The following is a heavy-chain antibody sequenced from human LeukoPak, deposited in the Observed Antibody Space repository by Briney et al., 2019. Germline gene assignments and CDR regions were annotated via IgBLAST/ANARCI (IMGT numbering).Heavy chain of an antibody. V-gene: IGHV4-34*01. Sequence: SETLSLTCAVYGGSFSGYYWSWLRQPPGKGLEWIGEINHSGSTNYNPSLTSRVTISVDTSKNQFSLQLSSVTAADTAVYYCARRTRVRDIVLSRPNAFDIWGQGTMVTVSS. CDR1: GGSFSGYY. CDR2: INHSGST. CDR3: ARRTRVRDIVLSRPNAFDI. J-gene: IGHJ3*02. D-gene: IGHD2-8*01.